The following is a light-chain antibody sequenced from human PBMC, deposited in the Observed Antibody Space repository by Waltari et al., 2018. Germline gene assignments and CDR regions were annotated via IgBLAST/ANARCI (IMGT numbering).Light chain of an antibody. V-gene: IGKV1-39*01. CDR1: ETISSY. Sequence: DIQLTQSPATLSAYVGDRVPITCRASETISSYLNWYQQKPGKNPNLLIYAISNLQSGVPSRFSGSASGADFTLTISSLQPEDFATYYCQQSYSPPYTFGQGTNLEIK. J-gene: IGKJ2*01. CDR3: QQSYSPPYT. CDR2: AIS.